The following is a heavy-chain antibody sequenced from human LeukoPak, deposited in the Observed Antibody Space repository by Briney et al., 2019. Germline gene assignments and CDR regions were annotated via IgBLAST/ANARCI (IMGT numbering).Heavy chain of an antibody. Sequence: SETLSLTCAVYGGSFSGYYWSWIRQPPGKGLEWIGEINHSGSTNYNPSLKSRVTISVDTSKNQFSLKLSSVTAADTAVYYCAGSIAAAWDYWGQGTLVTVSS. CDR1: GGSFSGYY. V-gene: IGHV4-34*01. CDR2: INHSGST. D-gene: IGHD6-13*01. J-gene: IGHJ4*02. CDR3: AGSIAAAWDY.